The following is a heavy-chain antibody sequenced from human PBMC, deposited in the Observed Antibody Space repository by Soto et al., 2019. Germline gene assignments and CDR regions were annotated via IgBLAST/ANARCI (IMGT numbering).Heavy chain of an antibody. CDR1: GGTFSSYA. CDR3: ARVLWLVGATRYYFDY. J-gene: IGHJ4*02. Sequence: QVQLVQSGAEVKKPGSSVKVSCKASGGTFSSYAISWVRQAPGQGLEWMGGFIPIFGTANYAQKFQGRVTITADEPKITAYMELSSLRAEDTAVYYCARVLWLVGATRYYFDYWGQGTLVTVSS. CDR2: FIPIFGTA. V-gene: IGHV1-69*01. D-gene: IGHD1-26*01.